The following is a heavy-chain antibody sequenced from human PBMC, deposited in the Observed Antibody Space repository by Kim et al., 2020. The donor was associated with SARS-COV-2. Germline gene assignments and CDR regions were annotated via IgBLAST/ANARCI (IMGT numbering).Heavy chain of an antibody. J-gene: IGHJ1*01. CDR2: MDHSDSYT. CDR1: GYSFTSYW. Sequence: GESLKISCKGSGYSFTSYWISWVRQMPGKGLEWMGRMDHSDSYTNYSPSFQDHVTISADKAISTAYLQWSSMKASDTAMYYCATLEYWDSSGGPLKHWGQGTLVTVSS. D-gene: IGHD3-22*01. V-gene: IGHV5-10-1*01. CDR3: ATLEYWDSSGGPLKH.